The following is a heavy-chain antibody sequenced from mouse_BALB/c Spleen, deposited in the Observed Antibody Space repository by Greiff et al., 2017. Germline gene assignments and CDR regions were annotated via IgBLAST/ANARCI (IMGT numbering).Heavy chain of an antibody. CDR1: GFSLTSYG. CDR3: GRLPTVPRYYAMDY. CDR2: IWAGGST. V-gene: IGHV2-9*02. J-gene: IGHJ4*01. Sequence: VHLVESGPGLVAPSQCLSITCTASGFSLTSYGVHWVRQPPGKGLEWLGVIWAGGSTNYDSAIVSRLINSKDNTKSQVFLKMNSLQTDDTTVYYCGRLPTVPRYYAMDYWGQGTSVTVSS. D-gene: IGHD1-1*01.